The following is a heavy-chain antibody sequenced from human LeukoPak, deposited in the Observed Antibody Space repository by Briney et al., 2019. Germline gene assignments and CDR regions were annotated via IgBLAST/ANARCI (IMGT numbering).Heavy chain of an antibody. Sequence: QAGGSLRLSCAASGFSFSSYWMHWVRQAPGKGLVWVSRINGDGSSTAYADSVKGRFTISRDNAKNTLYLQMNSLRAEDTAVYYCARVGDGYNCCFDYWGQGTLVTVSP. D-gene: IGHD5-24*01. J-gene: IGHJ4*02. V-gene: IGHV3-74*01. CDR3: ARVGDGYNCCFDY. CDR1: GFSFSSYW. CDR2: INGDGSST.